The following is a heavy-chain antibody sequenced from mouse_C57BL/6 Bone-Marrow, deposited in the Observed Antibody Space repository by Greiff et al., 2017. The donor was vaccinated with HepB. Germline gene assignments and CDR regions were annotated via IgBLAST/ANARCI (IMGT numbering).Heavy chain of an antibody. CDR2: ISSGSSTI. V-gene: IGHV5-17*01. D-gene: IGHD2-1*01. Sequence: EVKLMESGGGLVKPGGSLKLSCAASGFTFSDYGMHWVRQAPEKGLEWVAYISSGSSTIYYADTVKGRFTISRDNAKNTLFLQMTSLRSEDTAMYYGARYYYGNYALLYWYFDVWGTGTTVTVSS. CDR1: GFTFSDYG. J-gene: IGHJ1*03. CDR3: ARYYYGNYALLYWYFDV.